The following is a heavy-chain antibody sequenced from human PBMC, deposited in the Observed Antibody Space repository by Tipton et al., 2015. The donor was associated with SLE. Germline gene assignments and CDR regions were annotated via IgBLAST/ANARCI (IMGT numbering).Heavy chain of an antibody. D-gene: IGHD3-10*01. CDR2: IKDDGSET. Sequence: SLRLSCAASGFTFSSHWMSWVRQAPGKGLQWVGPIKDDGSETYYVGSLKGRFTISRDNAKNSLYLQMNSLSAEDTAIYYCTRHLIGIRALDYWGQGALVTVSS. V-gene: IGHV3-7*03. CDR1: GFTFSSHW. CDR3: TRHLIGIRALDY. J-gene: IGHJ4*02.